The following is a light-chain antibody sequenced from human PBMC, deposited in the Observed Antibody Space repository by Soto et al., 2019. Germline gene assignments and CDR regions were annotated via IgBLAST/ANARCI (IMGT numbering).Light chain of an antibody. J-gene: IGKJ1*01. CDR1: QSVGTN. Sequence: IVMTQSPATLSVSPGERATLSCRASQSVGTNLAWYHQKPGQAPRLLISGASTRATGVPARFTGSGSGTEFTLTISSLQSEDFAVYYCQQYYNWPPTFGRGTKVENK. CDR3: QQYYNWPPT. V-gene: IGKV3-15*01. CDR2: GAS.